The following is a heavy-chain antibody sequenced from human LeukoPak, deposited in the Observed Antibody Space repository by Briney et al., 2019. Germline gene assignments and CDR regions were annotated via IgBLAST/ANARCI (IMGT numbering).Heavy chain of an antibody. CDR2: ISSSSSTI. CDR1: GFTFSSYS. CDR3: ARRGYGSSGYTNWFDP. V-gene: IGHV3-48*02. D-gene: IGHD3-22*01. Sequence: GGSLRLSCAASGFTFSSYSMNWVRQAPGKGLEWISYISSSSSTIYSADSVKGRFTISRDKAKNSLYLQMNSLRDEDTAVYYCARRGYGSSGYTNWFDPWGQGTLVTVSS. J-gene: IGHJ5*02.